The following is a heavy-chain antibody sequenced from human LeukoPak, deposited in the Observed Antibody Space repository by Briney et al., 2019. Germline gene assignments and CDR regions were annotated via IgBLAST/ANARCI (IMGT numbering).Heavy chain of an antibody. CDR3: ALRVAAAGTTWFDP. Sequence: PSETLSLTCAVYGGSFSGYYWSWIRQPPGKGLEWIGEINHSGSTNYNPSLKSRVTISVDTSKNQFSLKLSSVTAADTAVYYCALRVAAAGTTWFDPWGQGTLVTVSS. CDR1: GGSFSGYY. V-gene: IGHV4-34*01. CDR2: INHSGST. J-gene: IGHJ5*02. D-gene: IGHD6-13*01.